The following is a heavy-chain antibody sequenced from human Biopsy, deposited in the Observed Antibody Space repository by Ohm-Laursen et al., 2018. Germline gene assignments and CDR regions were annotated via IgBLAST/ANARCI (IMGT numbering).Heavy chain of an antibody. CDR2: IYYRGST. CDR3: ARATNSTGWPYYFFYGMDV. D-gene: IGHD2/OR15-2a*01. V-gene: IGHV4-59*01. J-gene: IGHJ6*02. Sequence: SETLSLTCTVSGGSISSDYWSWIRQPPGEGLEWIGYIYYRGSTNYNPPLKSRVTISVDTSKNQFSLRLNSVIAADPAVYYCARATNSTGWPYYFFYGMDVWGQGTTVTVSS. CDR1: GGSISSDY.